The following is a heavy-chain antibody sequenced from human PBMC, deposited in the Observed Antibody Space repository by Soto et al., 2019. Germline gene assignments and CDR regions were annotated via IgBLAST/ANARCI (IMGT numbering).Heavy chain of an antibody. Sequence: QVQLQESGPGLVKPSETLSLTCTVSGGSISSFYWSWIRQPPGKGLEWIGYIYYSGSTNYNPSLKSRVTIAVDTSKNQFSLKLSSVTAADTAVYYCARDRGYCTSTSCPPAGWFDPWGQGTLVTVSS. CDR2: IYYSGST. V-gene: IGHV4-59*01. D-gene: IGHD2-2*01. J-gene: IGHJ5*02. CDR3: ARDRGYCTSTSCPPAGWFDP. CDR1: GGSISSFY.